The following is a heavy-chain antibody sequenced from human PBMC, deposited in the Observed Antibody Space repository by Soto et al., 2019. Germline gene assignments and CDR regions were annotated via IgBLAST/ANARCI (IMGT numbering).Heavy chain of an antibody. D-gene: IGHD4-17*01. CDR1: GGSFSGYY. J-gene: IGHJ4*02. V-gene: IGHV4-34*01. CDR2: INHSGST. Sequence: QVQLQQWGAGLLKPSETLSLTCAVYGGSFSGYYWSWIRQPPGKGLEWIGEINHSGSTNYNPSLNSRVTISVDTSKNQFSLKLSSVTAADTAVYYCARVDYGDYAYFDYWGQGTLVTVSS. CDR3: ARVDYGDYAYFDY.